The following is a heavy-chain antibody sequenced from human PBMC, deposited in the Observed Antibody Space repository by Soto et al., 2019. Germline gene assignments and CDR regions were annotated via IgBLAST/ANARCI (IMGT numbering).Heavy chain of an antibody. CDR1: GFMFSRYA. V-gene: IGHV3-30-3*01. CDR3: ARSRSGAVPDSFGY. Sequence: QVQLVESGGRVVQPGGSLRLSCAASGFMFSRYAIHWVRQAPGKGLEWVAVISKDGSVNYYADSVRGRFSISRDKSKNTVFLEMDGMEDDDTAVFYCARSRSGAVPDSFGYWGQGTLVTVSS. J-gene: IGHJ1*01. CDR2: ISKDGSVN. D-gene: IGHD3-3*01.